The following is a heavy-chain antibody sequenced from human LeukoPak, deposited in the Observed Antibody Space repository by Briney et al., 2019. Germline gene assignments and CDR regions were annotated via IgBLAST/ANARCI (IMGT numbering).Heavy chain of an antibody. CDR2: IRRKTDGGTT. J-gene: IGHJ4*02. D-gene: IGHD6-13*01. Sequence: GGSLRLSCAASGFTFSNAWMNWVRQAPGKGLEWVGRIRRKTDGGTTDYAVPVKGRFTISTNDSKNTLYLQMNSLKTDDTAVYYCTTSAATGPGDDYWGQGTLVTVSS. CDR3: TTSAATGPGDDY. CDR1: GFTFSNAW. V-gene: IGHV3-15*01.